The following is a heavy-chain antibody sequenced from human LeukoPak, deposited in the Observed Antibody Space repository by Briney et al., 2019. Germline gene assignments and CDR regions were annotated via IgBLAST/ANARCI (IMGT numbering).Heavy chain of an antibody. CDR1: GFTFSDYY. Sequence: GGSLRLSCAASGFTFSDYYMTWIRQAPGKGLEWVSYISSSSSTIYYADSVKGRFTISRDNAKNSLYLQMNSLRVEGTAVYYCASRGDSSGWYLQHWGQGTLVIVSS. D-gene: IGHD6-19*01. V-gene: IGHV3-11*04. CDR2: ISSSSSTI. CDR3: ASRGDSSGWYLQH. J-gene: IGHJ1*01.